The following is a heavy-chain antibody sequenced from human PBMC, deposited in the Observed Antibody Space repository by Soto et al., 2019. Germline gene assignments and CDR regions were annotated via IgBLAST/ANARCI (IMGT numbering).Heavy chain of an antibody. V-gene: IGHV4-34*01. Sequence: QVQLQQWGAGLLKPSETLSLTCAVYGGSFSGYYWSWIRQPPGKGLEWNGEINHSGSTNYNPSLKSQLNISVDTPEHSFSLHLRSVAAAVPAVYYCAITSRVRSTICYASAYCCPWGQGTLVTGSS. CDR1: GGSFSGYY. CDR3: AITSRVRSTICYASAYCCP. D-gene: IGHD2-2*01. CDR2: INHSGST. J-gene: IGHJ5*02.